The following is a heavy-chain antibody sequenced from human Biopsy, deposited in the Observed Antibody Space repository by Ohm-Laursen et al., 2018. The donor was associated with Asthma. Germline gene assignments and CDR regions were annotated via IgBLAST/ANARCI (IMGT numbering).Heavy chain of an antibody. Sequence: SLRLSCSASGFTFGSYGLHWVRQAPGKGLEWVADIWFDGGNKHYADSVKGRFTISRDNAKNSLYLQMNSLRGADTALYYCVKDIRLQLWGFDSWGQGTLVTVSS. CDR3: VKDIRLQLWGFDS. CDR2: IWFDGGNK. D-gene: IGHD6-13*01. CDR1: GFTFGSYG. V-gene: IGHV3-33*03. J-gene: IGHJ4*02.